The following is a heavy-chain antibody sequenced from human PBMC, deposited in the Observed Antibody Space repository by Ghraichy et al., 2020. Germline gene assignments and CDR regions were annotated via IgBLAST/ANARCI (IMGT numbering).Heavy chain of an antibody. CDR2: ISGRGDTT. D-gene: IGHD2-2*01. J-gene: IGHJ4*02. CDR3: AKILCSNTGCRGWVFDY. V-gene: IGHV3-23*01. Sequence: GESLNISCAASGFTFSTYAMSWVRQAPGKRLEWVSTISGRGDTTFYADSVKGRFTISRDNSNNTLYLQMNNLRAEDTTVYYCAKILCSNTGCRGWVFDYWGQGTLGTVAS. CDR1: GFTFSTYA.